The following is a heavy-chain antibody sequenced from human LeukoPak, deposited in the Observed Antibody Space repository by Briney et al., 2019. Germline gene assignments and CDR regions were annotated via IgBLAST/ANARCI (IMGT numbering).Heavy chain of an antibody. J-gene: IGHJ4*02. CDR2: ICSGGNT. D-gene: IGHD3-9*01. CDR3: ARGYDILTGYPYYFDY. V-gene: IGHV3-66*01. CDR1: RFTVSSNY. Sequence: GGSLRLSPVDSRFTVSSNYMNWVREAPGKGLEWGSDICSGGNTDYADSVKGRFTISRDNSKNTLYLQMNSLRAEDTAVYYCARGYDILTGYPYYFDYWGQGTLVTVSS.